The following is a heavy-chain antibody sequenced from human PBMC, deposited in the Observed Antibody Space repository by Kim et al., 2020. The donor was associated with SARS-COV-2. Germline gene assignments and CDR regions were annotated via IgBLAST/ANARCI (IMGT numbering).Heavy chain of an antibody. CDR2: INPGGTTV. D-gene: IGHD1-1*01. CDR3: ARGDWKQSGTFDF. CDR1: GFTFSSFE. J-gene: IGHJ4*02. V-gene: IGHV3-48*03. Sequence: GGSLRLSCAASGFTFSSFEMNWVRQAPGKGPEWVSYINPGGTTVHYADSVKGRFTISRDNAKNALNLQMNSLRGEDTADYFCARGDWKQSGTFDFWGQGTLVTVSS.